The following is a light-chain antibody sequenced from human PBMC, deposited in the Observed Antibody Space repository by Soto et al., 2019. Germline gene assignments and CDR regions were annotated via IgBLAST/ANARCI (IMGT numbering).Light chain of an antibody. CDR3: QQYGSSRKT. V-gene: IGKV1-5*03. J-gene: IGKJ1*01. Sequence: DIKMNHSPSTLSASVGDRVTITCRASQSINSLLAWFQQKPGKAPEILIYKASSLESGVPSRFSGSGSGTEFTLTISRLEPEDFAVYYCQQYGSSRKTFGQGTKVDIK. CDR2: KAS. CDR1: QSINSL.